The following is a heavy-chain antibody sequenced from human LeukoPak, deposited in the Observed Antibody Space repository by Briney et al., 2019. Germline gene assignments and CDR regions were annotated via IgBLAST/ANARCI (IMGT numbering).Heavy chain of an antibody. J-gene: IGHJ4*02. CDR2: INSSGGST. D-gene: IGHD1-26*01. CDR1: GYTFTCYY. Sequence: ASVKVSCKASGYTFTCYYMHSVRQARGQGLDWMGIINSSGGSTSYAPKLQGRVTLTREPSTSTVYMELSSPRSEDTAVYYCARAPVVGATWGYFDYWGEGSLVTDSS. CDR3: ARAPVVGATWGYFDY. V-gene: IGHV1-46*01.